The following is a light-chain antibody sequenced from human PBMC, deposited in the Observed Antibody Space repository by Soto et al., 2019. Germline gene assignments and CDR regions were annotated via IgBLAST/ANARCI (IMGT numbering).Light chain of an antibody. CDR2: GNS. V-gene: IGLV1-40*01. CDR1: SSNIGAGYD. CDR3: QSYDSSLRHV. Sequence: QSVLTQPPSVSGAPGQSVTISCTGSSSNIGAGYDVHWYQQLPGTAPKLLIYGNSNRPSGVPDRFSGSKSGTSASLAITGLQAEDEADYYCQSYDSSLRHVFGTGTKVTVL. J-gene: IGLJ1*01.